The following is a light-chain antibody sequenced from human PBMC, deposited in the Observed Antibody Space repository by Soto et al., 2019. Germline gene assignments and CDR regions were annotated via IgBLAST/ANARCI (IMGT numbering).Light chain of an antibody. V-gene: IGLV1-44*01. J-gene: IGLJ3*02. CDR3: ASWDDSLNGWV. Sequence: QSVLTQPPSASGTPGQTVAISCSRTNSNIGSNTVNWYQQFPGTAPKLLIYGNNQRPSGVPDRFSGSKSDTSASLAISGLLSEEESDYYCASWDDSLNGWVFGGGTKLTVL. CDR1: NSNIGSNT. CDR2: GNN.